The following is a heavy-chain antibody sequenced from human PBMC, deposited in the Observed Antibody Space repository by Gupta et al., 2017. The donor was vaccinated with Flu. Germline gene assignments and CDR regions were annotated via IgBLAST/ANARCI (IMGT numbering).Heavy chain of an antibody. V-gene: IGHV3-48*03. CDR2: ISANGRTN. D-gene: IGHD2-21*01. Sequence: EVQLVESGGGLVQPGGSLRLSCAAPGFALNNDEMNWVRQAPGKGLEWVSYISANGRTNFYAESVKGRFTISRDTAKNFLYLQMNTLRAEDTALYYCAREQIADFDSWGQGTLVTVSS. CDR1: GFALNNDE. CDR3: AREQIADFDS. J-gene: IGHJ4*02.